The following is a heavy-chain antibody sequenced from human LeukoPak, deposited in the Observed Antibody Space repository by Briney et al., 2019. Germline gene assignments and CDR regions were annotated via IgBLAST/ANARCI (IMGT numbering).Heavy chain of an antibody. CDR2: IYDIRNT. V-gene: IGHV4-61*08. CDR3: ARTQSQSGSYRYYFAY. J-gene: IGHJ4*02. D-gene: IGHD1-26*01. CDR1: GGSVGRGGYY. Sequence: SETLSLTCTVPGGSVGRGGYYWSWIRQPPGGGLEWIGDIYDIRNTNYNPSLKSRVTMSLDPSKNQFSLKLNSVTAADTAVYYCARTQSQSGSYRYYFAYWGQGTLVTVSS.